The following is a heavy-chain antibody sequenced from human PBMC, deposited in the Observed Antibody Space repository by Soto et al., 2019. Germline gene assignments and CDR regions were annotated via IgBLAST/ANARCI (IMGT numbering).Heavy chain of an antibody. D-gene: IGHD4-17*01. V-gene: IGHV4-31*03. J-gene: IGHJ6*02. CDR1: GGSISSGGYY. CDR3: ARDVNFYGDSLLWGYYYYGMDV. Sequence: SETLSLTCTVSGGSISSGGYYWSWIRQHPGKGLEWIGYIYYSGSTYYNPSLKSRVTISVDTSKNQFSLKLSSVTAADTAVYYCARDVNFYGDSLLWGYYYYGMDVWGQGTTVTVSS. CDR2: IYYSGST.